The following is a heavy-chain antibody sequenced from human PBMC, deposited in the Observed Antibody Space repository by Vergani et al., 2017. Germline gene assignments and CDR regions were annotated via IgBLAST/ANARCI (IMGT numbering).Heavy chain of an antibody. Sequence: QVQLVASGGGLVRPGGSLRLSCAASGFIFSDYYMTWIRQTPGKGLEWLAHISDGGETKIYAESLKGRFIVSRENTKNLLILQMKTLKVDDTATYYCGRKQSPASLMDKPIDIWGQGTLVTVSS. CDR3: GRKQSPASLMDKPIDI. D-gene: IGHD1/OR15-1a*01. V-gene: IGHV3-11*01. J-gene: IGHJ5*02. CDR1: GFIFSDYY. CDR2: ISDGGETK.